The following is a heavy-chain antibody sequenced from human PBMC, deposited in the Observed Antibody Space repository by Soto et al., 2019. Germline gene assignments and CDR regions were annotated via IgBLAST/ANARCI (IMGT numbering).Heavy chain of an antibody. CDR3: AGHGSGSLTYYYYYYGMDV. Sequence: SETLSLTCTVSGGSISSSSYYWGWIRQPPGKGLEWIGSIYYSGSTYYNPSLKSRVTISVDTSKNQFSLKLSSVTAADTAVYYCAGHGSGSLTYYYYYYGMDVWGQGTTVT. J-gene: IGHJ6*02. CDR2: IYYSGST. CDR1: GGSISSSSYY. D-gene: IGHD3-10*01. V-gene: IGHV4-39*01.